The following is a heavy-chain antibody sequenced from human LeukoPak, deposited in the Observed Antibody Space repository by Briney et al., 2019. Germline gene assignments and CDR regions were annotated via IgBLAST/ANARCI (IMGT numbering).Heavy chain of an antibody. Sequence: SETLSLTCTVSGGSISSSSYYWGWIRQPPGKGLEWIGSIYYSGSTYYNPSLKSRVTMSVDTPKNQFSLKLTSVTAADTAVYYCAREREGYCRSIRCFRNWFDPWGQGTLVTVSS. J-gene: IGHJ5*02. CDR2: IYYSGST. CDR3: AREREGYCRSIRCFRNWFDP. CDR1: GGSISSSSYY. D-gene: IGHD2-2*01. V-gene: IGHV4-39*07.